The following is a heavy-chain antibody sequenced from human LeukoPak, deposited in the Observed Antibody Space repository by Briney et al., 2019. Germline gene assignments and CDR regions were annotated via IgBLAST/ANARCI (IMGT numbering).Heavy chain of an antibody. CDR2: ISSSSSYI. CDR3: ARDRASWRWLQYYFDY. J-gene: IGHJ4*02. Sequence: GGSLRLSCAASGFTFSSYSMNWVRQAPGKGLEWVSSISSSSSYIYYADSVKGRFTISRDNAKNSLYLQMNSLRAEDTAVYYCARDRASWRWLQYYFDYWGQGTLVTVSS. CDR1: GFTFSSYS. D-gene: IGHD5-24*01. V-gene: IGHV3-21*01.